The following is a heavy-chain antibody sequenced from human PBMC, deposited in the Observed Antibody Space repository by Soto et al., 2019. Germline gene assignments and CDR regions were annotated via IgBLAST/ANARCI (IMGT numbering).Heavy chain of an antibody. CDR1: GGTFSRYT. CDR3: ARGSTIVRGAPSWFDP. V-gene: IGHV1-69*02. D-gene: IGHD3-10*01. CDR2: IIPIVAIA. J-gene: IGHJ5*02. Sequence: QVQLVQSGAEVKKPGSSVKVSCKASGGTFSRYTINWVRQAPGQGLEWMGRIIPIVAIANYTQKFQGRVTITVDKSSTTAYMELSSLRSDDTAVYYCARGSTIVRGAPSWFDPWGQVTLVTVSS.